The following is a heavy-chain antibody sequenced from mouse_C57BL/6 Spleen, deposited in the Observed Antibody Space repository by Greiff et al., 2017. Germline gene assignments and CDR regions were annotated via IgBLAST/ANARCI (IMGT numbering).Heavy chain of an antibody. D-gene: IGHD2-4*01. Sequence: QVQLKESGPELVKPGASVKISCKASGYAFSSSWMNWVKQWPGKGLEWIGRIYPGDGDTNYNGKFKGKATLTADKSSSTAYMQLSSLTSEDSAVYFCARREYDYDGAWFAYWGQGTLVTVSA. V-gene: IGHV1-82*01. J-gene: IGHJ3*01. CDR1: GYAFSSSW. CDR3: ARREYDYDGAWFAY. CDR2: IYPGDGDT.